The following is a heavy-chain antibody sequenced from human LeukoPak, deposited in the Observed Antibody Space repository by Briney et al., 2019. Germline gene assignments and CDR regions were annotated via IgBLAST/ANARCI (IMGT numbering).Heavy chain of an antibody. CDR1: GFTVSSND. D-gene: IGHD6-19*01. J-gene: IGHJ3*02. CDR3: ARHTQPPKWLLNAFDI. V-gene: IGHV3-53*01. Sequence: PGGSLRLSCAVSGFTVSSNDMSWVRQAPGKGLEWVSVIYSGGTTYYADSVKGRFTISRDNSKNTLYLQMNSLRAEDTAVYYCARHTQPPKWLLNAFDIWGQGTMVTVSS. CDR2: IYSGGTT.